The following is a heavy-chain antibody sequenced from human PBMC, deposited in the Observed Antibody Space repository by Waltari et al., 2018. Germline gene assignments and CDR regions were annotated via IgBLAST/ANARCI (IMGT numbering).Heavy chain of an antibody. CDR2: IVQTGTTST. J-gene: IGHJ4*02. CDR1: GGSFSGYY. D-gene: IGHD2-21*02. Sequence: QVQLQQWGAGLLKPSETLSLTCGVSGGSFSGYYWAWVRQPPGKNLEWLGEIVQTGTTSTNYNPSLKSRVTMSVDTSKFQVSLSLTSVTGADTAVYYCARARCRGGSGGDCYFYWGQGTEVTVSS. V-gene: IGHV4-34*12. CDR3: ARARCRGGSGGDCYFY.